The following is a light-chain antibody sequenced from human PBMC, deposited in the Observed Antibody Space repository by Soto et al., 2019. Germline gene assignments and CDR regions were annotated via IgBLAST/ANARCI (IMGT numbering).Light chain of an antibody. CDR3: QQYGSLSWT. V-gene: IGKV3-20*01. Sequence: EIGLTQSPGTLSLSPGERATLSCRASQSVSSSYLAWYQQKPGQAPRLLIYGASSRATGIPDRFSGSGSGTDFTLTISRLEPEDFAVYHCQQYGSLSWTFGQGTKLAIK. J-gene: IGKJ1*01. CDR1: QSVSSSY. CDR2: GAS.